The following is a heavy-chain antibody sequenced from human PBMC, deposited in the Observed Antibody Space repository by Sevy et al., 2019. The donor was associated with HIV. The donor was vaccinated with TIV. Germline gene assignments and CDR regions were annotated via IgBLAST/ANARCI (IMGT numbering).Heavy chain of an antibody. CDR2: ISGSGGST. CDR3: AKKEKYYGSGSYSGY. V-gene: IGHV3-23*01. J-gene: IGHJ4*02. D-gene: IGHD3-10*01. CDR1: GFIFSSYS. Sequence: GGSLRLSCAASGFIFSSYSMNWVRQAPGKGLEWVAAISGSGGSTYYADSVKGRFTISRDNSKNTLYLQMNSLRAEDTAVYYCAKKEKYYGSGSYSGYWGQGTLVTVSS.